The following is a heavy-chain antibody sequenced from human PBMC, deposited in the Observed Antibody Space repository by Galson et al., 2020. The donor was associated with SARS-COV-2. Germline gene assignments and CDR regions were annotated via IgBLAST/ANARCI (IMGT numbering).Heavy chain of an antibody. CDR3: AREGDSGYDSYFDC. Sequence: NSGGSLRLSCAASGFTFSSYSMNWVRQAPGKGLEWVSSISSSSSYIYYADSVKGRFTISRDNAKNSLYLQMNSLRAEDTAVYYCAREGDSGYDSYFDCGGQGALVTVSS. CDR2: ISSSSSYI. D-gene: IGHD5-12*01. V-gene: IGHV3-21*01. CDR1: GFTFSSYS. J-gene: IGHJ4*02.